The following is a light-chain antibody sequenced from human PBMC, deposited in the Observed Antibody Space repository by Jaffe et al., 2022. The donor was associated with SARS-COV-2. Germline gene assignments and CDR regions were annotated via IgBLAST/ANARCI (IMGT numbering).Light chain of an antibody. J-gene: IGLJ3*02. CDR1: RSNIGSNF. V-gene: IGLV1-51*02. Sequence: QSVLTQPPSVSAAPGQKVTISCSGSRSNIGSNFVSWYQQLPGTAPKLLIYENDKRPSVIPERFSGSKSGTSATLGITGLQTGDEADYYCGTWDSTLSAWVFGGGTCLTVL. CDR2: END. CDR3: GTWDSTLSAWV.